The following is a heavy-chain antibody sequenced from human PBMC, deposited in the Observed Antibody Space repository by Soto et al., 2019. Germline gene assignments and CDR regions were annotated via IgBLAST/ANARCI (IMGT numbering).Heavy chain of an antibody. CDR2: IIPILGIA. Sequence: SVKVSCKASGGTFSSYTISWVRQAPGQGLEWMGRIIPILGIANYAQKFQGRVTITADKSTSTAYMELSSLRSEDTAVYYCARESYGDHKYYYYYYMDVWGKGSTVTVSS. J-gene: IGHJ6*03. V-gene: IGHV1-69*04. D-gene: IGHD4-17*01. CDR1: GGTFSSYT. CDR3: ARESYGDHKYYYYYYMDV.